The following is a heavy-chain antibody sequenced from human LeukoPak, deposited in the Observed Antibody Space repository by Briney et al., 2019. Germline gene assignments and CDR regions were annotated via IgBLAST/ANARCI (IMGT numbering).Heavy chain of an antibody. Sequence: ASVKVSCKVSGYTLTELSMHWVRQAPGKGLEWMGGFDPEDGETIYAQKFQGRVTMTEDTSTDTAYMELSSLRSEDTAVYYCATGPRISIFGVVGPRFDPWGQGTLVTVSS. D-gene: IGHD3-3*01. CDR1: GYTLTELS. CDR3: ATGPRISIFGVVGPRFDP. CDR2: FDPEDGET. V-gene: IGHV1-24*01. J-gene: IGHJ5*02.